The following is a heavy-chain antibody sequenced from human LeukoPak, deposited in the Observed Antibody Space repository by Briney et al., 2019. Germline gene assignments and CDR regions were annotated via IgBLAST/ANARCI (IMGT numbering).Heavy chain of an antibody. CDR3: ARSGSGYLRYYFDY. Sequence: PSETLSLTCTVSGRSISSSSYYWGWIRQPPGKGLEWIGSMYSSGSTYYNPSLKSRVTISVDTSKNQFSLKLSSVTAADTAVYYCARSGSGYLRYYFDYWGQGTLVTVSS. CDR2: MYSSGST. V-gene: IGHV4-39*07. D-gene: IGHD5-12*01. J-gene: IGHJ4*02. CDR1: GRSISSSSYY.